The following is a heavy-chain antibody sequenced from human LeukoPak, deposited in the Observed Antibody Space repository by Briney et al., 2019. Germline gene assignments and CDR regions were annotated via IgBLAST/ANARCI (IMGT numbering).Heavy chain of an antibody. D-gene: IGHD1-7*01. Sequence: GGSLRLSCAASGFTFSSYAMHWVRQAPGKGLEWVAVISYDGSNKYYADSVKGRFTISRDNSKNTLYLQMNSLRAEDTAVYYCARGLTPTGRNYVEGVFDYWGQGTLVTVSS. V-gene: IGHV3-30-3*01. J-gene: IGHJ4*02. CDR3: ARGLTPTGRNYVEGVFDY. CDR1: GFTFSSYA. CDR2: ISYDGSNK.